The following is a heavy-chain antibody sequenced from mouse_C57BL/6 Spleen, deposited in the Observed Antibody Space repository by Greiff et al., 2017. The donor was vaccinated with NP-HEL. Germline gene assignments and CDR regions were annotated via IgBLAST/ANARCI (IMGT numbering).Heavy chain of an antibody. D-gene: IGHD3-2*02. Sequence: VQLQQPGAELVKPGASVKLSCKASGYTFTSYWMQWVKQRPGQGLEWIGEIDPSDSYTNYNQKFKGKATLTVDTSSSTAYMQLSSLTSEDSAVYYCARRDSSGDAYWGQGTLVTVSA. CDR1: GYTFTSYW. J-gene: IGHJ3*01. V-gene: IGHV1-50*01. CDR2: IDPSDSYT. CDR3: ARRDSSGDAY.